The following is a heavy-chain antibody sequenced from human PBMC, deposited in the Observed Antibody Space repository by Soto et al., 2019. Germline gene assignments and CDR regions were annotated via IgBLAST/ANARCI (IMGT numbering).Heavy chain of an antibody. CDR3: AREGGMDMNSSGWYLWFDP. CDR1: GYTFTGYY. J-gene: IGHJ5*02. V-gene: IGHV1-2*02. Sequence: QVQLVQSGAEVKKPGASVKVSCKASGYTFTGYYMHWVRQAPGQGLEWMGWINPNSGGTNYAQKFQGRVTMTRDTSISTAYMELSRLRSDDTAVYYCAREGGMDMNSSGWYLWFDPWGQGTLVTVSS. CDR2: INPNSGGT. D-gene: IGHD6-19*01.